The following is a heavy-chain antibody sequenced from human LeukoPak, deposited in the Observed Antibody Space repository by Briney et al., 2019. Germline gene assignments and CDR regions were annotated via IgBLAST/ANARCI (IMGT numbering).Heavy chain of an antibody. CDR1: GGSISSYY. CDR3: ARGAYGSGSPAYYYYYGMDV. CDR2: IYYSEST. J-gene: IGHJ6*02. D-gene: IGHD3-10*01. Sequence: SETLSLTCTVSGGSISSYYWSWIRQPPGKGLEWIGYIYYSESTNYNPSLKSRVTISVDTSKNQFSLKLSSVTAADTAVYYCARGAYGSGSPAYYYYYGMDVWGQGTTVTVSS. V-gene: IGHV4-59*01.